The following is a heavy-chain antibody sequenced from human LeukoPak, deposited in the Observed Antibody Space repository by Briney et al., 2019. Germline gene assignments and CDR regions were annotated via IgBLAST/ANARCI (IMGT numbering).Heavy chain of an antibody. Sequence: GGSLRLSCAASGFTFSSYAMSWVRQAPGKGLEWVSAISGSGGSTYYADSVKGRFTISRDNSKNTLYLQMNSLRAEDTAVYYCAEVSYGDNVAFDYWGQGTLVTVSS. CDR1: GFTFSSYA. CDR3: AEVSYGDNVAFDY. J-gene: IGHJ4*02. V-gene: IGHV3-23*01. CDR2: ISGSGGST. D-gene: IGHD4-17*01.